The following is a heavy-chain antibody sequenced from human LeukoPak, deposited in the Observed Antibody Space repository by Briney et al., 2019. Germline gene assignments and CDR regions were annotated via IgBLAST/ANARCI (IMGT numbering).Heavy chain of an antibody. V-gene: IGHV3-53*01. J-gene: IGHJ4*02. CDR2: IFSGGST. CDR3: ARIPYYYGLGTPRWYFDY. Sequence: GGSLRLSCAASGFTVSSNYMSWVRQAPGKGLEWVSVIFSGGSTYYADSVKGRFTISRDNSKNTLYLQMNSLRAEDTAVYYCARIPYYYGLGTPRWYFDYWGQGTLVTVSS. CDR1: GFTVSSNY. D-gene: IGHD3-10*01.